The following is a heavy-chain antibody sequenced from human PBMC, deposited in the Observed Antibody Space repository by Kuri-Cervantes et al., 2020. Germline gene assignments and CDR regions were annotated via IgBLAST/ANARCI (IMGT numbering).Heavy chain of an antibody. Sequence: SETLSLTCTVSGGSISSGDYYWSWIRQPPGKGLEWIGYIYYSGSTYYNPSLKSRVTISVDTSKNQFSLKLSSVTAADTAVYYCARDPFTYYDFWSGYYTGAFDIWGQGTMVTVSS. D-gene: IGHD3-3*01. J-gene: IGHJ3*02. V-gene: IGHV4-30-4*02. CDR3: ARDPFTYYDFWSGYYTGAFDI. CDR2: IYYSGST. CDR1: GGSISSGDYY.